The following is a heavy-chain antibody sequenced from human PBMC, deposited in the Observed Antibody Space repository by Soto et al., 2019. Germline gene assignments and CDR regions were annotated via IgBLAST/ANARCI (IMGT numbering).Heavy chain of an antibody. CDR2: ISWSRSDI. J-gene: IGHJ4*02. D-gene: IGHD2-15*01. CDR3: AKSGGTKLLNRIAY. CDR1: GFTFSDYA. Sequence: EVQLVESGGGLVQPGRSLRLSCAASGFTFSDYAMHWVRQAPGKGLEWVAGISWSRSDIGYADSVKGRFTISRDNAKTSLYLQMNSLKTEDTALYYCAKSGGTKLLNRIAYWGQGTLVTVTS. V-gene: IGHV3-9*01.